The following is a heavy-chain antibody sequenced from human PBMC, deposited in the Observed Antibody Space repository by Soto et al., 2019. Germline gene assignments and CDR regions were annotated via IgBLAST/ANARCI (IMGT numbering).Heavy chain of an antibody. CDR1: GVTCSSYS. CDR3: AILTGSTRSRSD. D-gene: IGHD1-7*01. J-gene: IGHJ4*02. Sequence: PGRALRLSCGAFGVTCSSYSRNWVRQGPGKGLEWVSSISGSSDYMYYADSMKGRFTISRDNAKNSLYLQMNSLRGEDTAVYYCAILTGSTRSRSDWGQGTLVTVYS. CDR2: ISGSSDYM. V-gene: IGHV3-21*01.